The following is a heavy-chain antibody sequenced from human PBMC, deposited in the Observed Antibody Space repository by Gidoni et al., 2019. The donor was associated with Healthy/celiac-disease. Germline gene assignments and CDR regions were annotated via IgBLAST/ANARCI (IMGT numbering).Heavy chain of an antibody. V-gene: IGHV3-48*03. CDR2: ISSSGSTI. CDR1: GFTFSRYE. Sequence: EVQLVASGGGLVQPGGSLRLSCAASGFTFSRYEMNWVRQAPGKGLEWVSYISSSGSTIYYADSVKGRFTISRDNAKNSLYLQMNSLRAEDTAVYYCARDLSFSPMVRGVVDYWGQGTLVTVSS. CDR3: ARDLSFSPMVRGVVDY. J-gene: IGHJ4*02. D-gene: IGHD3-10*01.